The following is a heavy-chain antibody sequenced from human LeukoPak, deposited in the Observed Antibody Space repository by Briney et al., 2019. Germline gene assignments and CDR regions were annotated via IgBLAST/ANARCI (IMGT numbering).Heavy chain of an antibody. CDR2: IYYSGST. Sequence: SETLSLTCTVSGGSISSYYWSWIRQPPGKGLEWIGYIYYSGSTNYNPSLKSRVTISVDTSKNQFALKLSSVTAADTAVYYCAGDTYGSDYWGQGTLVTVSS. V-gene: IGHV4-59*01. CDR1: GGSISSYY. D-gene: IGHD3-10*01. CDR3: AGDTYGSDY. J-gene: IGHJ4*02.